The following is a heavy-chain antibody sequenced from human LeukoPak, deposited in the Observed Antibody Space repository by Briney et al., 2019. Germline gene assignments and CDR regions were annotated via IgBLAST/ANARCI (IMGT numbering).Heavy chain of an antibody. CDR2: INQDGSEK. V-gene: IGHV3-7*03. J-gene: IGHJ4*02. D-gene: IGHD3-10*01. CDR1: GLTFSSHW. CDR3: ARDPDMVRGVNFDY. Sequence: GGSLRLSCAASGLTFSSHWMNWVRQAPGKGLEWVANINQDGSEKYYVDSVKGRFTISRDNTKNSLYLQMNSLRAEDTVVYYCARDPDMVRGVNFDYWGQGTLVTVSS.